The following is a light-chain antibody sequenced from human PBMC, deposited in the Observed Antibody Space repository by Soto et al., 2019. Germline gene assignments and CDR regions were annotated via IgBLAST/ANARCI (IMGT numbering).Light chain of an antibody. J-gene: IGKJ1*01. Sequence: EIVMTQSPATLSVSPGERATLSCRASESISGHLAWYQQKPGQAPRLLIYATTTRATGVPARFSGSGSGSTYTLTISSLQSEDSAIYYCQHHTNWPPWTFGQGTKVEIK. CDR1: ESISGH. CDR2: ATT. CDR3: QHHTNWPPWT. V-gene: IGKV3-15*01.